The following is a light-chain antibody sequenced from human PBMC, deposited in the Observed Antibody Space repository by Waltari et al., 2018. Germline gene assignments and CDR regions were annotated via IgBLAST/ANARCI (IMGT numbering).Light chain of an antibody. J-gene: IGKJ4*01. CDR1: QSIGSA. CDR2: GAS. V-gene: IGKV3D-15*01. CDR3: QQYDVWPLT. Sequence: EIELTQSPATLSVSPGERATLSCRASQSIGSALAWYQQQPGQGPRLLFYGASTRATGIPARFSGSGSGTDFTLTISGLQSEDFADYYCQQYDVWPLTFGGGTKVHIK.